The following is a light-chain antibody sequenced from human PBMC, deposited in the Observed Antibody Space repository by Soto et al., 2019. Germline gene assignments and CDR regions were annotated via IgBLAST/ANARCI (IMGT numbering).Light chain of an antibody. Sequence: SGLTQSAGTLSLSPGERATLSCRASQGLGTNLAWYQQKPGQAPRLLIYGASSRATGVPDRFSGSGSGTDFTLTISRLEPEDFAVYYCQQYGSSLWTFGHGTKVDIK. V-gene: IGKV3-20*01. CDR2: GAS. CDR3: QQYGSSLWT. CDR1: QGLGTN. J-gene: IGKJ1*01.